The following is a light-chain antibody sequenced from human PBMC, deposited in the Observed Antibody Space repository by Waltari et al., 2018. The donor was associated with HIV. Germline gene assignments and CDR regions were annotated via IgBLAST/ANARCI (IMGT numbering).Light chain of an antibody. CDR1: SSNTGAGYD. CDR3: QSYDSSLSCYV. V-gene: IGLV1-40*01. Sequence: QSVLAQPPSVSGAPGQRVTISCTGSSSNTGAGYDVQWYQQLPGTAPTLLINGNNYRASGVPDRFSGSKSGSSASLAITGLQAEDEADYYCQSYDSSLSCYVFGTGTKVIVL. J-gene: IGLJ1*01. CDR2: GNN.